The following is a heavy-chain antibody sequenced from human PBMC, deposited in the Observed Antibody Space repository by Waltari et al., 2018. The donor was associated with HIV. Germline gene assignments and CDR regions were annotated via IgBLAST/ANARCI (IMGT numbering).Heavy chain of an antibody. CDR3: AGRPGD. D-gene: IGHD7-27*01. CDR1: GFRFRAYY. CDR2: ISASGGVI. J-gene: IGHJ4*02. Sequence: QDLLVESGGGLVNPGGSLRLSCAATGFRFRAYYMSWIRQAPGKGLEWIAYISASGGVIYYADSVKDRFTVSRDNSNNLLYLQMDNVNADDTAMYYCAGRPGDWGQGTLVTVSS. V-gene: IGHV3-11*01.